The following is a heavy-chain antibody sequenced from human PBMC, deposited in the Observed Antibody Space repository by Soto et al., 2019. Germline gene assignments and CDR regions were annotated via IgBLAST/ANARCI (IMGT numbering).Heavy chain of an antibody. CDR2: MNPNSGNT. D-gene: IGHD2-2*02. CDR3: AAVGYCSSTSCYSLDP. CDR1: GYTFTSYD. Sequence: QVQLVQSGAEVKKPGASVKVSCKASGYTFTSYDINWVRQATGQGLEWMGWMNPNSGNTGYAQKFQGRVTMTRNTSISTAYMELSSLRSEDTAVYYCAAVGYCSSTSCYSLDPWGQGTLVTVSS. J-gene: IGHJ5*02. V-gene: IGHV1-8*01.